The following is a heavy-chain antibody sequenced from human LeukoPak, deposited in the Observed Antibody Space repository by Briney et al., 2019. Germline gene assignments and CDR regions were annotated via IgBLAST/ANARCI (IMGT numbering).Heavy chain of an antibody. CDR1: GFTFSSYA. CDR2: IRSKTNNYAT. J-gene: IGHJ4*02. V-gene: IGHV3-73*01. D-gene: IGHD2/OR15-2a*01. Sequence: GGSLRLSCAASGFTFSSYAMSWVRQASGKGLEWVGRIRSKTNNYATAYGASVKGRFTISRDDSKNTAYLQMDSLKTEDTAVYYCTRLSTWDSNCWGQGTLVTVSS. CDR3: TRLSTWDSNC.